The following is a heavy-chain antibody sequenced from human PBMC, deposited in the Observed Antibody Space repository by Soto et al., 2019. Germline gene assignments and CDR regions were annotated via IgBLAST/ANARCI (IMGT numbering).Heavy chain of an antibody. D-gene: IGHD6-13*01. Sequence: GGSLRLSCAASGFTFSSYWMHWVRQAPGKGLVWVSRINSDGSSTSYADSVKGRFTISRDNAKNTLYLQMNSLRAEDTAVYYCARDRFAASPDNWFDPWGQGTLVTVSS. J-gene: IGHJ5*02. CDR1: GFTFSSYW. V-gene: IGHV3-74*01. CDR2: INSDGSST. CDR3: ARDRFAASPDNWFDP.